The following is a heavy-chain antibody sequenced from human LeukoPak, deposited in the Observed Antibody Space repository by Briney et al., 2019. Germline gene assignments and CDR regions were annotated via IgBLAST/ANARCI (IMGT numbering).Heavy chain of an antibody. CDR1: GGSFSGYY. Sequence: SETLSLTCAVYGGSFSGYYWSWIRQHPGKGLEWIGYIYYSGSTYYNPSLKSRVTISVDTSKNQFSLKLSSVTAADTAVYYCARGGYYDFWSGYGWDYYGMDVWGQGTTVTVSS. J-gene: IGHJ6*02. D-gene: IGHD3-3*01. CDR3: ARGGYYDFWSGYGWDYYGMDV. V-gene: IGHV4-31*11. CDR2: IYYSGST.